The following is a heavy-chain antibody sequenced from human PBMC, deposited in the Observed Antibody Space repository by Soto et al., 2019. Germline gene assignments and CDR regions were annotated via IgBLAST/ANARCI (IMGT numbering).Heavy chain of an antibody. J-gene: IGHJ4*02. CDR1: AECVSSAYYC. Sequence: SETLSLTCTVSAECVSSAYYCWTWIRQPPGKGLEWIGYICSGGSTNYNPSLKSRVTISLDTSRNQFSLKLTSVTAADTAVYYCARDIRGYSRAFDYWGQGMLVTVSS. V-gene: IGHV4-61*01. CDR2: ICSGGST. D-gene: IGHD5-18*01. CDR3: ARDIRGYSRAFDY.